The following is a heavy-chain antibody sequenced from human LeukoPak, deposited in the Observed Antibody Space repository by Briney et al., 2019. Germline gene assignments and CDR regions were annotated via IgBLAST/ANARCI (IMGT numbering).Heavy chain of an antibody. CDR2: VSSRSSYI. J-gene: IGHJ3*02. CDR1: GFTFSPYS. Sequence: GGSLRLSCAASGFTFSPYSMNWVRQAPGKGLEWVSSVSSRSSYINYADSVKGRFTISRDNAKNSLYLQMNSLRAEDTAVYYCARDHPGPHPGAFDIWGQGTMVTVSS. CDR3: ARDHPGPHPGAFDI. D-gene: IGHD1-1*01. V-gene: IGHV3-21*01.